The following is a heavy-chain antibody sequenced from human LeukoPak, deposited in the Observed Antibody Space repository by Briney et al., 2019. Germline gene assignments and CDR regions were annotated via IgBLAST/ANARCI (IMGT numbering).Heavy chain of an antibody. J-gene: IGHJ4*02. V-gene: IGHV4-34*01. D-gene: IGHD6-6*01. CDR1: GGSFSGYY. Sequence: SETLSLTCAVYGGSFSGYYWSWIRQPPGKGLEWIGEINHSGSTNYNPSLKSRVTISVDTSKNQFSLKLSSVTAADTAVYYCASIAARPLYYFDYWGQGTLVTVSS. CDR2: INHSGST. CDR3: ASIAARPLYYFDY.